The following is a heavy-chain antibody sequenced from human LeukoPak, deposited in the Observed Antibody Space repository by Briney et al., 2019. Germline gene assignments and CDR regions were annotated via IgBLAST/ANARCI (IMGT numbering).Heavy chain of an antibody. CDR3: ARDMYYYGSGSSPFDY. Sequence: SETLSLTCTVSGGSISSYYWSWIRQPAGKGLEWIGRIYTSGGINYNPSLKSRVTMSGDTSKKQFSLKLTSVTAADTAVYYCARDMYYYGSGSSPFDYWGQGTLVTVSS. CDR2: IYTSGGI. V-gene: IGHV4-4*07. J-gene: IGHJ4*02. CDR1: GGSISSYY. D-gene: IGHD3-10*01.